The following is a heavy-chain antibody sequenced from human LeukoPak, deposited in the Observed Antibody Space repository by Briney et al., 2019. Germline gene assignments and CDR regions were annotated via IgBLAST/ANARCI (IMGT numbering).Heavy chain of an antibody. V-gene: IGHV4-34*01. J-gene: IGHJ5*02. CDR1: GGSFSGYY. CDR3: ARVGNLSPYNWFDP. D-gene: IGHD4-23*01. Sequence: PSETLSLTCGVYGGSFSGYYWSWIRQPPGKGLEWIGEINHSGSTNYNPSLKSRVTISVDTSKNQFSLKLSSVTAADTAVYYCARVGNLSPYNWFDPWGQGTLVTVSS. CDR2: INHSGST.